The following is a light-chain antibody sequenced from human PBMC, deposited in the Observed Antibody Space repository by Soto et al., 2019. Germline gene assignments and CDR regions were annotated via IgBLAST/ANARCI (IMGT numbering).Light chain of an antibody. CDR1: SSDVGVYNF. V-gene: IGLV2-14*01. J-gene: IGLJ1*01. CDR3: YSYRGYYTRV. Sequence: QSALTQPASVSGSPGQSITISCTGTSSDVGVYNFVSWYQQHPGRAPKLLIYEVSRRPSGVSNRFSGSKSGDTASLTISGLQAEDEADYYCYSYRGYYTRVFGPGTKVTV. CDR2: EVS.